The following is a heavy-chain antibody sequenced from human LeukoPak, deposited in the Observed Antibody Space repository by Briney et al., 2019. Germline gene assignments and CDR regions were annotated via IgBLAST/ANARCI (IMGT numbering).Heavy chain of an antibody. J-gene: IGHJ6*02. CDR1: GFTLSDYW. Sequence: GGSLRLSCAASGFTLSDYWMSWVRQVPGKGLEWVANMNRDGSEKNYVDSVKGRFTISRDNAKNSVYLQMNSLRVEDTAVYYCARVTPWGDYPPYAMDVWGQGTTVTVSS. CDR2: MNRDGSEK. CDR3: ARVTPWGDYPPYAMDV. V-gene: IGHV3-7*01. D-gene: IGHD5-12*01.